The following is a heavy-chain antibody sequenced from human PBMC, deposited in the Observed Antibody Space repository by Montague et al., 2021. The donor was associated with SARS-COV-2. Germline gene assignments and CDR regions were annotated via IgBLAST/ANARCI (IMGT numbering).Heavy chain of an antibody. CDR1: GGSISSSSYY. J-gene: IGHJ4*02. Sequence: ETLSLTCTVSGGSISSSSYYWGWIRQPPGKGLEWVSAISGSGGSTYYADSVKGRFTISRDNSKNTLYLQMDSLRAEDTAVYYCAKGRWFGEPTAGFDYWGQGTLVTVSS. CDR3: AKGRWFGEPTAGFDY. D-gene: IGHD3-10*01. CDR2: ISGSGGST. V-gene: IGHV3-23*01.